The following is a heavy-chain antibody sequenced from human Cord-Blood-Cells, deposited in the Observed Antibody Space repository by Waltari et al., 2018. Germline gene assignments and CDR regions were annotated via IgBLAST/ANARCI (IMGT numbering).Heavy chain of an antibody. CDR2: ISYDGSNK. V-gene: IGHV3-30*04. D-gene: IGHD2-8*01. J-gene: IGHJ4*02. Sequence: QVQLVESGGGVVQPGRSLRLSCAASGFTFSSYAMHWVRQAPGKGLEWLAVISYDGSNKYYADSVKGRFTISRDNSKNTLYLQMNSLRAEDTAVYYCAREDNGYFDYWGQGTLVTVSS. CDR3: AREDNGYFDY. CDR1: GFTFSSYA.